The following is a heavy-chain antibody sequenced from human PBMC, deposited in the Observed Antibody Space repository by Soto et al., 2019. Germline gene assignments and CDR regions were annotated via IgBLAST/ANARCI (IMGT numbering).Heavy chain of an antibody. CDR2: INPSGGST. D-gene: IGHD3-9*01. CDR3: ARMTGILTGYSPRIIYYSGMDV. CDR1: GYTFTSYY. Sequence: ASVKVSCKASGYTFTSYYMHWVRQAPGQGLEWMGIINPSGGSTSYAQKFQGRVTISKDTSKNQVVLTMTNLDYEDTATYYCARMTGILTGYSPRIIYYSGMDVWGQGTTVTVSS. V-gene: IGHV1-46*01. J-gene: IGHJ6*02.